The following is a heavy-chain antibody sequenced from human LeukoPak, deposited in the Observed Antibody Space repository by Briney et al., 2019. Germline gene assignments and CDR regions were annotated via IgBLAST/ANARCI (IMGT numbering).Heavy chain of an antibody. CDR2: ISSSSSYI. CDR1: GFTFSSYS. V-gene: IGHV3-21*01. D-gene: IGHD6-13*01. J-gene: IGHJ6*04. CDR3: ARERNSSSWYEVDYYYGMDV. Sequence: GGSLRLSCAASGFTFSSYSMNWDRQAPGKGLEWVSSISSSSSYIYYADSVKGRFTISRDNAKNSLYLQMNTLRAEDTAVYYCARERNSSSWYEVDYYYGMDVWGKGTTVTVSS.